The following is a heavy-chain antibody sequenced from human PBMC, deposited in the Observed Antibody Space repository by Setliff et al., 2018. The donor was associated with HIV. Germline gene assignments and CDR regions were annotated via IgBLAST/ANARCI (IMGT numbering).Heavy chain of an antibody. D-gene: IGHD6-19*01. Sequence: SETLSLTCTVSGGSTDSGSYCWAWIRQPPGKGLEWIGSMYYTGSTYYNPSLKSRVTISIDTSKNQFSLKLNSVTAADTAMYYRARDGGSSGWYFVLGYSDYWGPGTLVTVSS. CDR2: MYYTGST. V-gene: IGHV4-39*02. CDR1: GGSTDSGSYC. J-gene: IGHJ4*02. CDR3: ARDGGSSGWYFVLGYSDY.